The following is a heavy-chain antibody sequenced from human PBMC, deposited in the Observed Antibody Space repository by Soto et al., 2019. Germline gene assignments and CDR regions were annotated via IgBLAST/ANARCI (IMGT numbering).Heavy chain of an antibody. V-gene: IGHV1-18*01. Sequence: QVQLVQSGAEVKKPGASVKVSCKASGYTFTSYGISWVRQAPGQGLEWMGWISAYNGNTNYAQKLQDRVTMTTDTSTSTAYMELRSLRSDDTAVYYCARNTMITFGGVIARDYFDYWGQGTLVTVSS. CDR2: ISAYNGNT. D-gene: IGHD3-16*02. J-gene: IGHJ4*02. CDR1: GYTFTSYG. CDR3: ARNTMITFGGVIARDYFDY.